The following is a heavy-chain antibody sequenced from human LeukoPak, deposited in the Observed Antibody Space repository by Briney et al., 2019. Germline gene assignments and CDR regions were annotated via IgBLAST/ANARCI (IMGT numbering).Heavy chain of an antibody. D-gene: IGHD3-22*01. V-gene: IGHV3-23*01. Sequence: PGGSPRLSCAASGFTFSTYAMSWVRQAPGKGLEWVSAISGSGGGTYYADSVKGRFTISRDNSKNTLYVQMNSLRAEDTAVYYCARDSSGYAEFDYWGQGTLVTVSS. CDR1: GFTFSTYA. CDR2: ISGSGGGT. CDR3: ARDSSGYAEFDY. J-gene: IGHJ4*02.